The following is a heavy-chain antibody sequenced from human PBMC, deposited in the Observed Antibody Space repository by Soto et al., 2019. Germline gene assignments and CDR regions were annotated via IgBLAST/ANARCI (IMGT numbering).Heavy chain of an antibody. CDR2: IYYSGTT. Sequence: QLQLQESGPGLVKPSETLSLTCIVSGGSISRDIYYWGWIRQPPGKGLEWIGSIYYSGTTHYNPSLKSRVTISVDTSENQFSLKLSSVTAADTAVYYCERNFDSWGQGTLVTVSS. CDR3: ERNFDS. V-gene: IGHV4-39*01. J-gene: IGHJ4*02. CDR1: GGSISRDIYY.